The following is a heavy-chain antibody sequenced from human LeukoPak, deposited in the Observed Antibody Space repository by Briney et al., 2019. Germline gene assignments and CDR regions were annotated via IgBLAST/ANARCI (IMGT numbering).Heavy chain of an antibody. J-gene: IGHJ1*01. Sequence: SETLSLTCTVSGGSISSSSYYWGWIRQPPGKGLEWIGSIYYSGSTYYNPSLKSRVTISVDTSKNQFSLKLSSVTAADTAVYYCARLREEDYDSSGYPTYAEYFQHWGQGTLVTVSS. V-gene: IGHV4-39*01. CDR2: IYYSGST. CDR3: ARLREEDYDSSGYPTYAEYFQH. CDR1: GGSISSSSYY. D-gene: IGHD3-22*01.